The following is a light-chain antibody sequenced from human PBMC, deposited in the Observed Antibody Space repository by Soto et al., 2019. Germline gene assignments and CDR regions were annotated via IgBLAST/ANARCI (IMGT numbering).Light chain of an antibody. CDR1: SSDVGGYNY. J-gene: IGLJ1*01. V-gene: IGLV2-11*01. Sequence: QSALTQPASVSGSPGQSIAISCTGTSSDVGGYNYVSWYQQHPGKANKVMIYDDSNRPSGVPDPFSGSKSGNTASLTISGLQAEDEADYYCCSYAGSYVFGTGTKVTVL. CDR3: CSYAGSYV. CDR2: DDS.